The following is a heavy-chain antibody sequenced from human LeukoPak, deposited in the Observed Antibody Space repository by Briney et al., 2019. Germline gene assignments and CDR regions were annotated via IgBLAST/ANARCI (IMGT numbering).Heavy chain of an antibody. CDR1: GGSISSYY. J-gene: IGHJ5*02. Sequence: SETLSLTCTVSGGSISSYYWSWIRQPAGKGLEWIGRIYSSGSTTYNPSLKSRVTMSVDTSKNQFSLKVTSVTAADTAVYYCARAGGDHPFDPWGQGALVTVSS. V-gene: IGHV4-4*07. CDR2: IYSSGST. CDR3: ARAGGDHPFDP. D-gene: IGHD4-17*01.